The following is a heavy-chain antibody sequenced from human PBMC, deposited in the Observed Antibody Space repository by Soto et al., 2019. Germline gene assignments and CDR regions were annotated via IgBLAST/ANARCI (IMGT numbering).Heavy chain of an antibody. V-gene: IGHV4-31*03. CDR2: IYYSGRT. J-gene: IGHJ4*02. Sequence: QVQLQESGPGLVKPSQTLSLTCTVSGGSISSGGYYWSWIRQHPGKGLEWIGYIYYSGRTYYNPSMKSRVTTSVDTSKNQFSLKLTSVTAADTAVYYCARVGYSYELDYWGQGTLVTVSS. CDR1: GGSISSGGYY. CDR3: ARVGYSYELDY. D-gene: IGHD5-18*01.